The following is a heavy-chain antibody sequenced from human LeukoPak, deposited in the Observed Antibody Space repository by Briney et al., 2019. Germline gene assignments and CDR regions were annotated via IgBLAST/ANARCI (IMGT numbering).Heavy chain of an antibody. D-gene: IGHD5-18*01. V-gene: IGHV4-39*07. CDR2: IYYSGST. Sequence: SETLSLTCTVSGGSISSSDYYWGGWIRQPPGKGLEWIGSIYYSGSTFYNPSLKSRVTISVDTSKNQFSLKLSSVTAADTAVYYCTRDRVSDTAMVTDWGQGTLLTVSS. CDR3: TRDRVSDTAMVTD. J-gene: IGHJ4*02. CDR1: GGSISSSDYY.